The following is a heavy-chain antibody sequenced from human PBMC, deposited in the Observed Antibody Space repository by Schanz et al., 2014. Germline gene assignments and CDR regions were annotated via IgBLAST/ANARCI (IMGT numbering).Heavy chain of an antibody. CDR1: GFTFNGHA. V-gene: IGHV3-30*04. CDR2: TSYDGSQK. Sequence: ESGGGVVQPGGSLRLSCESSGFTFNGHAMHWVRQAPGKGLEWVAVTSYDGSQKYYTDSVKGRFTVSRDNSKNTLYLQLNSLRAEDTAVYYCARDEKRDCDCLSTFELWGQGTMVAVSS. J-gene: IGHJ3*01. CDR3: ARDEKRDCDCLSTFEL. D-gene: IGHD3-9*01.